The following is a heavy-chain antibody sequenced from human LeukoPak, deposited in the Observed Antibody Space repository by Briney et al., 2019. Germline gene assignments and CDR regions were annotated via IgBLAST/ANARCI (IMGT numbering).Heavy chain of an antibody. CDR3: ARAKFHLSYAFDI. V-gene: IGHV4-59*01. CDR1: GGSISSYY. D-gene: IGHD3-16*02. Sequence: SETLSLTCTVSGGSISSYYWSWIRQPPGKGLEWIGYIYYSGSTNYNPSLKSRVTISVDTSKNQFSLKLSSVTAADTAVYYCARAKFHLSYAFDIWGHGTMVTVSS. CDR2: IYYSGST. J-gene: IGHJ3*02.